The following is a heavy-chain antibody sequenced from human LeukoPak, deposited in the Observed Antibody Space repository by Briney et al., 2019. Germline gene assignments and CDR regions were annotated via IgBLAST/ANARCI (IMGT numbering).Heavy chain of an antibody. CDR2: ISWDGGST. J-gene: IGHJ3*02. Sequence: GGSLRLSCAASGFTFDDYSMHWVRQAPGKGLEWVSLISWDGGSTYYADSVKGRFTISRDNSKNSLYLQMNSLRTEDTALYYCAKTETIHFSGLVAFDIWGQGTMVTISS. CDR3: AKTETIHFSGLVAFDI. V-gene: IGHV3-43*01. D-gene: IGHD4-17*01. CDR1: GFTFDDYS.